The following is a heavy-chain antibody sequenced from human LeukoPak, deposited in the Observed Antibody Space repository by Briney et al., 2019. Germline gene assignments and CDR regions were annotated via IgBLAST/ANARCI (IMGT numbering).Heavy chain of an antibody. D-gene: IGHD3-22*01. J-gene: IGHJ4*02. Sequence: GGSLRLSCAASGFTFSSYGMHWVRQAPGKGLEWVAVISYDGSNKYYADSVKGRFTISRDNSKSTLYLQMNSLRAEDTAVYYCAKDRRYYDSSSIDYWGQGTLVTVSS. CDR2: ISYDGSNK. CDR3: AKDRRYYDSSSIDY. CDR1: GFTFSSYG. V-gene: IGHV3-30*18.